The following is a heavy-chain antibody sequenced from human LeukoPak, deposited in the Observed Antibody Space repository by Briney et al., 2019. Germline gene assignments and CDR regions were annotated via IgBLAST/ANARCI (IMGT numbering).Heavy chain of an antibody. D-gene: IGHD6-25*01. CDR3: ASSLFGGYDY. J-gene: IGHJ4*02. CDR1: GFTVSSSY. CDR2: IYSGGST. V-gene: IGHV3-66*01. Sequence: TGGSLRLSCAASGFTVSSSYMSWVRQAPGKGLEWVSVIYSGGSTYYADSVKGRFTFSRDNSKNTLYLQMNSLRAEDTAVYYCASSLFGGYDYWGQGTLVTVSS.